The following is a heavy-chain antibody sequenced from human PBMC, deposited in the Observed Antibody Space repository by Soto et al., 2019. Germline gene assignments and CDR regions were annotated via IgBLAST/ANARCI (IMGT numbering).Heavy chain of an antibody. J-gene: IGHJ4*02. Sequence: QVQLVQSGAEVKKPGASVKVSCKASGYTFTSYYMHWVRQAPGQGLEWMGIINPSGGSTSYAQKFQGRVTMTRDTSTSTVYMELSSLRSEDTAVYYCARDLLDSSGWAYRSPSSGFDYWGQGTLVTVSS. D-gene: IGHD6-19*01. V-gene: IGHV1-46*01. CDR3: ARDLLDSSGWAYRSPSSGFDY. CDR2: INPSGGST. CDR1: GYTFTSYY.